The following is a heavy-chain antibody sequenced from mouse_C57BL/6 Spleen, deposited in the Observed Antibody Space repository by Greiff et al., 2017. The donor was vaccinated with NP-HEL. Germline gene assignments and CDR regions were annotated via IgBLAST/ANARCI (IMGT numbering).Heavy chain of an antibody. Sequence: QVQLQQSGPGLVQPSQSLSITCTVSGFSLTSYGVHWVRQPPGKGLEWLRVIWSGGSTDYNAAFISRLSISKDNSKSQVFFKMNSLQADDTAIYYCARPERDYAMDYWGQGTSVTVSS. J-gene: IGHJ4*01. CDR1: GFSLTSYG. V-gene: IGHV2-4*01. CDR2: IWSGGST. CDR3: ARPERDYAMDY.